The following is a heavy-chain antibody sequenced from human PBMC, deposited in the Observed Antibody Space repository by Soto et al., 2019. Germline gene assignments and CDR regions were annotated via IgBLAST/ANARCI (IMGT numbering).Heavy chain of an antibody. CDR1: GGSFSGYY. CDR3: ARGRSSVPDRRGIGYYGLDV. V-gene: IGHV4-34*01. Sequence: QVQLQQWGADVLKPSETLSLTCVVNGGSFSGYYWSWIRQSPGKGLEWIGEINDSGITDSNPSLESRVIISVDMSKNQFSLNLNSVTAADSAVYHCARGRSSVPDRRGIGYYGLDVWGQGTTVTVSS. D-gene: IGHD6-6*01. J-gene: IGHJ6*02. CDR2: INDSGIT.